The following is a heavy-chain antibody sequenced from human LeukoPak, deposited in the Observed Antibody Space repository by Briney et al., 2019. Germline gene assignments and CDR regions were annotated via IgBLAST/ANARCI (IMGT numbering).Heavy chain of an antibody. V-gene: IGHV1-69*05. CDR2: IIPIFGTA. D-gene: IGHD3-22*01. CDR1: GGTFSSYA. CDR3: ATIRGPIDPYYYDNSGYYGGGAFDI. J-gene: IGHJ3*02. Sequence: SVKVSYKASGGTFSSYAISWVRQAPGQGLEWMGGIIPIFGTANYAQKFQGRVTITTDESTSTAYMELSSLRPEDTAVYYCATIRGPIDPYYYDNSGYYGGGAFDIWGQGTMVTVSS.